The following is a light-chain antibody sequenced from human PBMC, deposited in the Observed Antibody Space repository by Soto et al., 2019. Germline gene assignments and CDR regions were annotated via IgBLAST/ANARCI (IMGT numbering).Light chain of an antibody. CDR3: QHRRNWPWT. Sequence: EIVLTQSPATLSLSPGARATLSCRASQSVSSYLAWYQQKPGQAPRLLIYDAFNKATGIPARFSGSGSGTDFTLTISSLEPEDFVVYYCQHRRNWPWTFCQGTKVEIK. V-gene: IGKV3-11*01. CDR1: QSVSSY. CDR2: DAF. J-gene: IGKJ1*01.